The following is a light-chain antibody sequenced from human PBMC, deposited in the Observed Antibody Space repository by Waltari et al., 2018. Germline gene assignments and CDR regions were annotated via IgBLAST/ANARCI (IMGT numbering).Light chain of an antibody. CDR2: DVR. CDR1: SSDVGGYDS. V-gene: IGLV2-14*03. J-gene: IGLJ1*01. Sequence: QSALTQPASVSGSPGQSITIFCTGTSSDVGGYDSVSWSQQHPGKAPKLMIYDVRTRPSGVSNRFSGSKSGNTASLTISGLQAEDEADYYCGSYTSSSTLVFGTGTKVTVL. CDR3: GSYTSSSTLV.